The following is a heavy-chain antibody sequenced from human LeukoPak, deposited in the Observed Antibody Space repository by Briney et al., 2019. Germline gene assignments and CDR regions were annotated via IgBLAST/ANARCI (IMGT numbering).Heavy chain of an antibody. V-gene: IGHV4-59*01. CDR3: ARRRVSGRYYYYGMDV. J-gene: IGHJ6*02. CDR2: IYYSGST. Sequence: PPETLSLTCTVSGGSISSYYWSWIRQPPEKGQEWIGYIYYSGSTNYNPSLKSRVTISVDTSKNQFSLKLSSVTAADTAVYYCARRRVSGRYYYYGMDVWGQGTTVTVSS. D-gene: IGHD3-10*01. CDR1: GGSISSYY.